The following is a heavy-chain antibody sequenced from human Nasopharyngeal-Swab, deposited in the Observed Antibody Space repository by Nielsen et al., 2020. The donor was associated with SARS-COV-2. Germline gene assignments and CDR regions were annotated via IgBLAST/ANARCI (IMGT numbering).Heavy chain of an antibody. Sequence: SETLSLTCTVSGGSISSSSYYWGWIRQPPGKRLEWIGSIYYSGSTYYNPSLKSRVTISVDTSKNQFSLKLSSVTAADTAVYYCARQDPSYWSFDYWGQGTLVTVSS. J-gene: IGHJ4*02. D-gene: IGHD2-8*02. V-gene: IGHV4-39*01. CDR2: IYYSGST. CDR1: GGSISSSSYY. CDR3: ARQDPSYWSFDY.